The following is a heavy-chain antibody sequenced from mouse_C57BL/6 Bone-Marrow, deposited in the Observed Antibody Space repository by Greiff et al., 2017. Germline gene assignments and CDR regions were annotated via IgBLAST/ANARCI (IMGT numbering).Heavy chain of an antibody. CDR3: ARPYYSNYWYFDV. J-gene: IGHJ1*03. Sequence: QVQLQQPGAELVKPGASVKMSCKASGYTFTSYWITWVKQRPGQGLEWIGDIYPGSGSTNYNEKFKSKATLTVITSSSTASMQPSSLTSEDSAVYSGARPYYSNYWYFDVWGTGTTVTVSS. D-gene: IGHD2-5*01. CDR2: IYPGSGST. CDR1: GYTFTSYW. V-gene: IGHV1-55*01.